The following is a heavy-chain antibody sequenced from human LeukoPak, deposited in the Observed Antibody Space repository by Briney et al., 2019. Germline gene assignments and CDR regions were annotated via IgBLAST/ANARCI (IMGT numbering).Heavy chain of an antibody. V-gene: IGHV3-7*01. CDR2: INQDGSEK. J-gene: IGHJ4*02. D-gene: IGHD4-17*01. Sequence: GWSLTLSCAASGFTFSRYWMTWVRQSPGKGLEWVANINQDGSEKYYVDSVKGRFTISRDNAKNSLYLQMNSLRAEDTAVYYCARDPLYSDRRRAIDYWGQGTLVTVSS. CDR3: ARDPLYSDRRRAIDY. CDR1: GFTFSRYW.